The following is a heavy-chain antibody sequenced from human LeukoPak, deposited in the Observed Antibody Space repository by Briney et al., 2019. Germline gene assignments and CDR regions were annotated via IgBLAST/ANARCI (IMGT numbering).Heavy chain of an antibody. D-gene: IGHD1-26*01. CDR1: GFTFSNAW. J-gene: IGHJ6*02. V-gene: IGHV3-15*01. CDR3: TTDLWELLPYYYGMDV. CDR2: IKSKTDGGTT. Sequence: GGSLRLSCAASGFTFSNAWMSWVRQAPGKGLEWVGRIKSKTDGGTTDYAAPVKGRFTISRGDSKNTLYLQMNSLKTEDTAVYYCTTDLWELLPYYYGMDVWGQGTTVTVSS.